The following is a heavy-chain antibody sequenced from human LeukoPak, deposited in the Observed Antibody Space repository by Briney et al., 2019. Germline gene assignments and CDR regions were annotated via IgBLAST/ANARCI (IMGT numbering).Heavy chain of an antibody. V-gene: IGHV3-30*18. CDR2: IPYDGSNK. CDR3: AKDSPVFCSSTSCHLPGMDV. D-gene: IGHD2-2*01. J-gene: IGHJ6*02. CDR1: GFTFSSYG. Sequence: GGSLRLSCAASGFTFSSYGMHWVRQAPGKGLEWVAVIPYDGSNKYYADSVKGRFTISRDNSKNTLYLQMNSLRAEDTAVYYCAKDSPVFCSSTSCHLPGMDVWGQGTTVTVSS.